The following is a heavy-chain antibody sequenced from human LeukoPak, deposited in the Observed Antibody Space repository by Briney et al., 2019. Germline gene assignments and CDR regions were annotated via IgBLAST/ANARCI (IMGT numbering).Heavy chain of an antibody. CDR3: AKAKGRIAVAGSLDY. V-gene: IGHV3-23*01. Sequence: GGSLRLSCAASGLTFSSYAMSWVRQAPGKGLEWVSAISGSGGSTYYADSVKGRFTISRDNSKNTLYLQMNSLRAEDTAVYYCAKAKGRIAVAGSLDYWGQGTLVTVSS. J-gene: IGHJ4*02. CDR1: GLTFSSYA. D-gene: IGHD6-19*01. CDR2: ISGSGGST.